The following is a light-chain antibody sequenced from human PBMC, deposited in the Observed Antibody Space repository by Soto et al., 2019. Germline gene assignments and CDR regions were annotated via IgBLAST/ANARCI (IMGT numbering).Light chain of an antibody. CDR2: GPS. Sequence: EPVLTQSPGTLSLAPGERATLSGRARQTSRSNSLAWYRQTPGHAPRLHIYGPSNRATGIADRLSGSGSGTDFTRIISRLEPEDFALYYCQQYGSSPWTFGQRTKVASK. V-gene: IGKV3-20*01. J-gene: IGKJ1*01. CDR3: QQYGSSPWT. CDR1: QTSRSNS.